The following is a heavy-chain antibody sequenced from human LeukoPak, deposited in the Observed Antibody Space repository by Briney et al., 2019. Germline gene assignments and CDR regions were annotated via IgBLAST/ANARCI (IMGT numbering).Heavy chain of an antibody. CDR2: INHSGST. CDR3: ARGAEYDSSGYGVLGYYYYGMDV. J-gene: IGHJ6*02. V-gene: IGHV4-34*01. Sequence: PSETLSLTCAVYGGSFSGYYWSWIRQPPGKGLEWIGEINHSGSTNYNPSLKSRVTISVDTSKNQFSLKLSSVTAADTAVYYCARGAEYDSSGYGVLGYYYYGMDVWGQGTTVTVSS. D-gene: IGHD3-22*01. CDR1: GGSFSGYY.